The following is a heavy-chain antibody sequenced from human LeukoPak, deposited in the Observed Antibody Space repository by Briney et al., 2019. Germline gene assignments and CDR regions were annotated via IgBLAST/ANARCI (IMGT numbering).Heavy chain of an antibody. Sequence: GGSLRLSCAASGFTFSSYSMNWVRQAPGKGLEWVSGINWNGGSTGYADSVKGRFTISRDNAKNSLYLQMNSLRAEDTALYYCARAGKCSGSYYGCGYYYYYMDVWGKGTTVTVSS. J-gene: IGHJ6*03. D-gene: IGHD1-26*01. CDR2: INWNGGST. CDR3: ARAGKCSGSYYGCGYYYYYMDV. V-gene: IGHV3-20*04. CDR1: GFTFSSYS.